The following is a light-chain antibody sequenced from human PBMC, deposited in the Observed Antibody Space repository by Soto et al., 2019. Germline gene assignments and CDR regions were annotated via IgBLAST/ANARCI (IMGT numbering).Light chain of an antibody. CDR1: QSLLHSNGYNY. Sequence: DIVMTQSPLSLPVTPGEPASISCRSSQSLLHSNGYNYLDWYLQKPGQSPHLLIYLGSNRASGVPDRVSGSGSDTDFTLKIGRVEAEDVGVYYCMQSLQTPLTFGGGTKVEIK. CDR3: MQSLQTPLT. CDR2: LGS. V-gene: IGKV2-28*01. J-gene: IGKJ4*01.